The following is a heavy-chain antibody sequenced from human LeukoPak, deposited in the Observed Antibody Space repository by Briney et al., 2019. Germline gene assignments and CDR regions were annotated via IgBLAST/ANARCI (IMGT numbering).Heavy chain of an antibody. CDR3: ARRRGSSSWYRDNLFDP. Sequence: SETLSLTCTVSGGPISSYYWSWIRQPPGKGLEWIGYIYYSGSTNYNPSLKSRVTISVETSKNQFSLKLSSVTAADTAVYYCARRRGSSSWYRDNLFDPWGQGTLVTVSS. V-gene: IGHV4-59*01. J-gene: IGHJ5*02. CDR1: GGPISSYY. D-gene: IGHD6-13*01. CDR2: IYYSGST.